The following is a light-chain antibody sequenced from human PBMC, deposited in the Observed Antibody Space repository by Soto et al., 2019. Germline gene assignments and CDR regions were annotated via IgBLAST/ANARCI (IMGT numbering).Light chain of an antibody. V-gene: IGKV3D-20*01. CDR3: QQSGSSPIT. J-gene: IGKJ5*01. CDR2: DTS. CDR1: QSVSRSY. Sequence: EIVLAQSPATLSLSPGDRATLSCGASQSVSRSYLAWYQQKPGLAPRLIIYDTSTRATGIPDRFSGSGSGTDFPLTISRLEPEDCAVYYCQQSGSSPITFGHGTRLESK.